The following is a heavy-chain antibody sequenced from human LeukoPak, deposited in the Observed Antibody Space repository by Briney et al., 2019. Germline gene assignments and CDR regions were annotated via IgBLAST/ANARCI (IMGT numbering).Heavy chain of an antibody. CDR1: GYTFTSYG. CDR2: ISAYIGNT. CDR3: ARAGYYDFWSGYYRAQNFDY. D-gene: IGHD3-3*01. J-gene: IGHJ4*02. V-gene: IGHV1-18*01. Sequence: ASVKVSCKASGYTFTSYGISWVRQAPGQGLEWMGWISAYIGNTNYAQKLQGRVTITTDRSTSTAYMELRSLRSDDTAVYYCARAGYYDFWSGYYRAQNFDYWGQGTLVTVS.